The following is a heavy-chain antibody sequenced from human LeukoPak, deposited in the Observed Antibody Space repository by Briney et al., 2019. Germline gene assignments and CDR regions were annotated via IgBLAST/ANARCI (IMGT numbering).Heavy chain of an antibody. J-gene: IGHJ4*02. V-gene: IGHV1-2*06. CDR1: GSTFTGYY. CDR3: ALNWYYDILTGYLED. D-gene: IGHD3-9*01. Sequence: ASVKVSCKASGSTFTGYYMHWVRQAPGQGLEWMGRINPNSGGTNYAQKFQGRVTMTRDTSISTAYMELSRLRSDDTAVYYCALNWYYDILTGYLEDWGQGTLVTVSS. CDR2: INPNSGGT.